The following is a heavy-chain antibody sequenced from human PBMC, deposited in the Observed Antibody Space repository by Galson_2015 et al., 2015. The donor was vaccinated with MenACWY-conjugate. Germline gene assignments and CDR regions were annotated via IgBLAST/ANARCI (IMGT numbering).Heavy chain of an antibody. D-gene: IGHD2-2*01. J-gene: IGHJ2*01. CDR2: MSGSGGSR. CDR1: GFIFSSYA. Sequence: SLRLSCAASGFIFSSYAMSWVRQAPGKGLEWVSAMSGSGGSRNYADSVKGRFTISRDNSKNTLYLQMNSLRAEDKAVYYCAKTYCSRTNCREPNWYFDLWGRGTLVTVSS. V-gene: IGHV3-23*01. CDR3: AKTYCSRTNCREPNWYFDL.